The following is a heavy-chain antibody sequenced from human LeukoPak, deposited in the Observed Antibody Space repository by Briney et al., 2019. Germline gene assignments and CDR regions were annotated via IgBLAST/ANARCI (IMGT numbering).Heavy chain of an antibody. CDR1: GGSFSGYY. D-gene: IGHD3-22*01. CDR2: INHSGST. J-gene: IGHJ3*02. CDR3: ARGLITMIVVSHFDI. Sequence: SETLSLTCAVYGGSFSGYYWSWIRQPPGKGLEWIGEINHSGSTNYNPSLKSRVTISVDTSKNQFSLKLSSATAADTAVYYCARGLITMIVVSHFDIWGQGTMVTVSS. V-gene: IGHV4-34*01.